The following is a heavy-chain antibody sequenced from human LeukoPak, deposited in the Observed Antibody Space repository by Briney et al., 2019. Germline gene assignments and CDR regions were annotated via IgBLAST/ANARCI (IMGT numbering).Heavy chain of an antibody. CDR2: ISSSGSTI. V-gene: IGHV3-48*03. J-gene: IGHJ3*02. Sequence: GGSLRLSCAASGFTFSSYEMNWVRQAPGKGLEWVSYISSSGSTIHYADSVKGRFTISRDNAKNPLYLQMNSLRAEDTAVYYCARNRGSSGWSTPHIWGQGTMVTVSS. CDR3: ARNRGSSGWSTPHI. D-gene: IGHD6-19*01. CDR1: GFTFSSYE.